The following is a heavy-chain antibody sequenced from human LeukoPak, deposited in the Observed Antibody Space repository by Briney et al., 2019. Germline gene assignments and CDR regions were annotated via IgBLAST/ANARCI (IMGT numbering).Heavy chain of an antibody. CDR3: ARAFGVGGNFDY. J-gene: IGHJ4*01. CDR1: GGSISSYY. D-gene: IGHD3-10*01. CDR2: IYYSGST. Sequence: SETLSLTCTVSGGSISSYYWSWIRQPPGKGLEWIGYIYYSGSTNYNPSLKSRVTLSVDTSKNQFSLKLSSVTAADTAVYYCARAFGVGGNFDYWGHGTLVTVSS. V-gene: IGHV4-59*01.